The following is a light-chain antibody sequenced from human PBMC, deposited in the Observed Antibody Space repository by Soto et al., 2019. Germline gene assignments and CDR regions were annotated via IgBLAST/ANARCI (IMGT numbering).Light chain of an antibody. Sequence: DIQMTQSPSTLSASVGDRVTITCRASQSISSWLAWYQQKPGKAPKLLIYKASSLESGVPSRFSGSGSATEITLTISSLQPDGCATYYSQQDNSYWTFGKGTNVAIK. CDR3: QQDNSYWT. CDR2: KAS. V-gene: IGKV1-5*03. J-gene: IGKJ1*01. CDR1: QSISSW.